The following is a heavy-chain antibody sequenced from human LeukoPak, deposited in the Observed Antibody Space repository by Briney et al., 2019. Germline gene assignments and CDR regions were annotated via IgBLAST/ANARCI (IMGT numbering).Heavy chain of an antibody. V-gene: IGHV1-18*01. CDR1: GYTFTSYG. J-gene: IGHJ4*02. D-gene: IGHD4-23*01. CDR3: ARDLGDDYGGKSVDY. CDR2: ISAYNGNT. Sequence: ASVKASCKASGYTFTSYGISWVRQAPGQGLEWMGWISAYNGNTNYAQKLQGRVTMTTDTSTSTAYMELRSLRSDDTAVYYCARDLGDDYGGKSVDYWGQGTLVTVSS.